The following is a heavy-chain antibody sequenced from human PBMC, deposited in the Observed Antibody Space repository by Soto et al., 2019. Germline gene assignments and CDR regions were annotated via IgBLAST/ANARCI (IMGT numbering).Heavy chain of an antibody. Sequence: QVQLVQSGAEVKKSGASVKVSCKPSGYSFSDYFIQWVRQAPGQGLEWVAWINPKTAATNYAKKLQGRGSLTWDTSSTTAYMELTRLRPDDTAVYYCARIKWGLNYYNGMDVWGQGTTVIVSS. CDR3: ARIKWGLNYYNGMDV. CDR1: GYSFSDYF. D-gene: IGHD1-26*01. V-gene: IGHV1-2*02. J-gene: IGHJ6*02. CDR2: INPKTAAT.